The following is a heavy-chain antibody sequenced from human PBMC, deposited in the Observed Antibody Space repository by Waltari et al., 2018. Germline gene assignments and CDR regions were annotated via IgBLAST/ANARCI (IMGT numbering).Heavy chain of an antibody. CDR3: ASERGGSYFDY. CDR2: IYYRGST. CDR1: GGSISSSSYY. D-gene: IGHD1-26*01. J-gene: IGHJ4*02. Sequence: QLQLQESGPGLVKPSETLSLTCTVSGGSISSSSYYWGWIRQPPGKGLEWIGSIYYRGSTYYNPSLKGRVTISVDTSKNQFSLKLSSVTAADTAVYYCASERGGSYFDYWGQGTLVTVSS. V-gene: IGHV4-39*01.